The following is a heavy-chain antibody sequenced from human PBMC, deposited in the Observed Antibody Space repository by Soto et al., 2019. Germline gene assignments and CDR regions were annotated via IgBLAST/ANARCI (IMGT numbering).Heavy chain of an antibody. CDR2: IYSGGST. D-gene: IGHD6-19*01. J-gene: IGHJ4*02. V-gene: IGHV3-66*01. Sequence: GGSLRLSCAASGFTVRSNYMSWVRQAPGKGLEWVSVIYSGGSTYYADSVKGRFTISRDNSKNTLYLQMNSLRAEDTAVYYCARGYSSGWYYFDYWGQGTLVTVSS. CDR3: ARGYSSGWYYFDY. CDR1: GFTVRSNY.